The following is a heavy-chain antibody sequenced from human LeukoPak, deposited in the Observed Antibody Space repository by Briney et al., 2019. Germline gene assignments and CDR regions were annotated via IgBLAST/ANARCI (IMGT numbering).Heavy chain of an antibody. Sequence: PSETLSLTCTVSGYSISSGYYWGWIRQPPGKGLEWIGSIYHSGSTYYNPSLKSRVTISVDTSKNQFSLKLSSVTAADTAVYYCASYKGGSGRYYKIEARYYHMDVWGKGTTVTISS. CDR2: IYHSGST. J-gene: IGHJ6*03. CDR1: GYSISSGYY. D-gene: IGHD3-10*01. CDR3: ASYKGGSGRYYKIEARYYHMDV. V-gene: IGHV4-38-2*02.